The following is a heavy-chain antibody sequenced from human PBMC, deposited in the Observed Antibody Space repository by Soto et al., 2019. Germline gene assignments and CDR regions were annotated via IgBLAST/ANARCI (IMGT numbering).Heavy chain of an antibody. CDR1: GYTFTGYY. CDR3: ARGRLLDYYYYYGMDV. CDR2: INPNSGGT. J-gene: IGHJ6*02. Sequence: ASMKVCCKASGYTFTGYYMHWVRHAPGQGLEWMGWINPNSGGTNYAQKFQGWVTMTRDTSISTAYMELSRLRSDDTAVYYCARGRLLDYYYYYGMDVWGQGTTVTVSS. D-gene: IGHD5-18*01. V-gene: IGHV1-2*04.